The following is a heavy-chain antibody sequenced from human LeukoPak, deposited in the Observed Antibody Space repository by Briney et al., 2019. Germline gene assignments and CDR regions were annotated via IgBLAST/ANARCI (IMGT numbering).Heavy chain of an antibody. V-gene: IGHV1-8*01. CDR1: GYTFTSYD. CDR2: MNPNSGNT. CDR3: ARGDSRDGYNNAENGY. J-gene: IGHJ4*02. Sequence: ASVKVSCKASGYTFTSYDLNWVRQATGQGLEWIGWMNPNSGNTGYAQKFQGRVTMTRNTSISTAYMELSSLRSEDTAVYYCARGDSRDGYNNAENGYWGQGTLVTVSS. D-gene: IGHD5-24*01.